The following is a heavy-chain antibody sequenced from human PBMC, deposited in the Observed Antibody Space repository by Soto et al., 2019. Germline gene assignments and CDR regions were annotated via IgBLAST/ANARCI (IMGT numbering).Heavy chain of an antibody. CDR3: ARVMITMVRGVIRKSKYYFDY. V-gene: IGHV4-34*01. CDR1: GGSFSGYY. Sequence: QVQLQQWGAGLLKPSETLSLTCAVYGGSFSGYYWSWIRQPPGKGLEWIGEINHSGSTNYNPSLKSRVTISVDTSKNQFPLKLSSVTAADTAVYYCARVMITMVRGVIRKSKYYFDYWGQGTLVTVSS. J-gene: IGHJ4*02. CDR2: INHSGST. D-gene: IGHD3-10*01.